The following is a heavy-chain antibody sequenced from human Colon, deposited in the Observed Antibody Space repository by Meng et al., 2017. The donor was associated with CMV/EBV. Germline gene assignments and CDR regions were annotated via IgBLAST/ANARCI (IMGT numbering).Heavy chain of an antibody. CDR1: GFTFSVFA. V-gene: IGHV3-23*01. CDR3: AKPSSNFPYYSMDV. D-gene: IGHD3-10*01. J-gene: IGHJ6*02. CDR2: ISGGGSST. Sequence: GESLKISCAASGFTFSVFAMHWVRQAPGKGLEWVSAISGGGSSTYYADSVKGRFTISRDNSNNTLFLQLNSLGADDTALYYCAKPSSNFPYYSMDVWGQGTPVTVSS.